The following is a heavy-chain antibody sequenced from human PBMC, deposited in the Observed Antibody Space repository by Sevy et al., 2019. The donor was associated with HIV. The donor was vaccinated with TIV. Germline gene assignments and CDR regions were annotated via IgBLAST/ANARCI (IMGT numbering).Heavy chain of an antibody. CDR1: GFTFRTYW. Sequence: GGSLRLSCAASGFTFRTYWMTWIRQAPGKGLEWVAKIKHDGSEKYYVDSVKGRFTISRDNAKNSLYLQMNSLRAEDTAVYYCVRDPTPESSSDWYPNWGQGTLVTVSS. V-gene: IGHV3-7*01. CDR3: VRDPTPESSSDWYPN. D-gene: IGHD6-19*01. J-gene: IGHJ4*02. CDR2: IKHDGSEK.